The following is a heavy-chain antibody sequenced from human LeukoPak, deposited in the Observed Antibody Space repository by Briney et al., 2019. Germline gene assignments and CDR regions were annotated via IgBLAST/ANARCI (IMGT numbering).Heavy chain of an antibody. J-gene: IGHJ4*02. CDR2: VSAYNGDT. D-gene: IGHD2-2*01. V-gene: IGHV1-18*01. CDR3: ARDRQSCSSSSCLVDS. Sequence: GSVTVSCTASGYTFTSYGISWVRQAPGQGLEWMGWVSAYNGDTHYAQNVQGRVTMTTDTSTSTAYMELRSLRSDDTAVYYCARDRQSCSSSSCLVDSWGQGTLVTVSA. CDR1: GYTFTSYG.